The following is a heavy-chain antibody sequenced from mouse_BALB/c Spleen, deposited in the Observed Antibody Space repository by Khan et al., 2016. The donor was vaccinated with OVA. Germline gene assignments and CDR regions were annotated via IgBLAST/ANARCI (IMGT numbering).Heavy chain of an antibody. V-gene: IGHV9-4*02. CDR2: INTHSGVP. D-gene: IGHD2-14*01. CDR1: GYTFTNAG. Sequence: QVQLKQSGPELKKPGETVRISCKASGYTFTNAGMQWVQKMPGKGLKWIGWINTHSGVPKYAEDFKGRFAFSLETSANTAYLQITNLKNEYTATYFCARGRAAYYRNDGGAMEYWGQGTSVTVSS. J-gene: IGHJ4*01. CDR3: ARGRAAYYRNDGGAMEY.